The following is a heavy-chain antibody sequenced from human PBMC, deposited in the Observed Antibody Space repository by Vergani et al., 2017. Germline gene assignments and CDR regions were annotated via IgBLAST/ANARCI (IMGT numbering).Heavy chain of an antibody. J-gene: IGHJ3*02. CDR3: AKDAITMFPGGDAFDI. V-gene: IGHV3-23*01. CDR1: GFTFSSYA. CDR2: ISGSGGST. D-gene: IGHD3-10*02. Sequence: EVLLLESGGGLVQPGGSLRLSCAASGFTFSSYAMSWVRQSPRKGLGWVSAISGSGGSTYYADSVTGRFTISRDNSKNTLYLQMNSLRAEDTAVYYCAKDAITMFPGGDAFDIWGQGTMVTVSS.